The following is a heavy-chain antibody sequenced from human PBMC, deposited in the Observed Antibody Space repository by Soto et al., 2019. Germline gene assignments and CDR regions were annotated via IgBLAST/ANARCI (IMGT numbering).Heavy chain of an antibody. CDR2: IIPIFGTA. CDR1: GGTFSSYA. Sequence: QVQLVQSGAEVKKPGSSVKVSCKASGGTFSSYAISWVRQAPGQGLEWRGGIIPIFGTANYAQKFQGRVTIPADEATSTAYMELSSLRSEDTAVYYCARGWSMAGGMDVWGQGTTVTVSS. V-gene: IGHV1-69*01. CDR3: ARGWSMAGGMDV. J-gene: IGHJ6*02. D-gene: IGHD2-8*02.